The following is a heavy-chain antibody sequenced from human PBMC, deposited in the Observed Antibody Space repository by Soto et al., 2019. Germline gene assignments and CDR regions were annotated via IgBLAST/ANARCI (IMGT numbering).Heavy chain of an antibody. J-gene: IGHJ6*04. CDR1: GGSFSGYY. V-gene: IGHV4-34*01. CDR2: INHSGST. D-gene: IGHD3-3*01. Sequence: SETLSLTCAVYGGSFSGYYWNWIRQPPGKGLEWIGEINHSGSTNYNPSLTSRGTISVDTTKNQFSLKLSSVTAADTAVYYCSRGGASRYYYEFWSGYFDYYGIDVWGKGTTVTVSS. CDR3: SRGGASRYYYEFWSGYFDYYGIDV.